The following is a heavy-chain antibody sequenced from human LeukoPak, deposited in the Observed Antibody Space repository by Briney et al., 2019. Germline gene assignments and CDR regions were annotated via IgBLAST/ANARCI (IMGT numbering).Heavy chain of an antibody. CDR3: ASTLQGVSGSYWR. V-gene: IGHV4-39*07. CDR2: IYYSGST. Sequence: KTSETLSLTCTVSGGSISSSSYYWGWIRQPPGKGLEWIGSIYYSGSTYYNPSLKSRVTISVDTSKNQFSLKLSSVTAADTAVYYCASTLQGVSGSYWRWGQGTLVTVSS. J-gene: IGHJ4*02. CDR1: GGSISSSSYY. D-gene: IGHD1-26*01.